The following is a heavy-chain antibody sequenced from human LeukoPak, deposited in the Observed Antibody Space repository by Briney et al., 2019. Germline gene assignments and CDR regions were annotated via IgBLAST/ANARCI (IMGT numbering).Heavy chain of an antibody. CDR1: GDSVSSNSDA. V-gene: IGHV6-1*01. Sequence: SQTLSLTCAISGDSVSSNSDAWNWIRQSSSRGLEWLGRTYYRSKWYNDFAVSVKSRITINPDTSKNQFSLQLNSVTPEDTAVYYCARAGGASWYFDYWGQGTLVTVSS. CDR3: ARAGGASWYFDY. CDR2: TYYRSKWYN. J-gene: IGHJ4*02. D-gene: IGHD3-10*01.